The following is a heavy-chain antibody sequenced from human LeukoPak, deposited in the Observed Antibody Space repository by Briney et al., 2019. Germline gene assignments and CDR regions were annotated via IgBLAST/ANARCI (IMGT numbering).Heavy chain of an antibody. V-gene: IGHV4-59*01. CDR1: GGSISSYY. J-gene: IGHJ4*02. Sequence: SETLSLTCTVSGGSISSYYWSWIRQPPGKGLEWIGYIYYSGSTNYNPSLKSRVTISVDTSKNQFSLKLSSVTAADTAVYYCARLSPERYYDSSGYFDYWGQGTLVTVSS. D-gene: IGHD3-22*01. CDR2: IYYSGST. CDR3: ARLSPERYYDSSGYFDY.